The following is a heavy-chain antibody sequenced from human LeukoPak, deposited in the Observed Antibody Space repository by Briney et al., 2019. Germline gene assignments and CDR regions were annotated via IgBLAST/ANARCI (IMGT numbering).Heavy chain of an antibody. D-gene: IGHD5-12*01. CDR3: AIGYSGYDYADY. CDR1: GGSISSYY. V-gene: IGHV4-59*01. Sequence: SETLSLTCTVSGGSISSYYWSWIRQPPGKGLEWIGYIYYSGSTNYNPSLKSRVTISVDTSKNQFSLKLSSVTAADTAVYYCAIGYSGYDYADYWGQGTLVTVSS. CDR2: IYYSGST. J-gene: IGHJ4*02.